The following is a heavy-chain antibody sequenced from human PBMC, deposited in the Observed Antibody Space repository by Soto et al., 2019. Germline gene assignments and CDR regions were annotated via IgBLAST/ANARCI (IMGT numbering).Heavy chain of an antibody. CDR1: GGSFSGYY. CDR2: INHSGST. V-gene: IGHV4-34*01. J-gene: IGHJ6*03. CDR3: ARGVAYCSGGSCYSVYYYYYYMDV. Sequence: SETLSLTCAVYGGSFSGYYWSWIRQPPGKGLEWIGEINHSGSTNYNPSLKSRVTISVDTSKNQFSLKLSSVTAADTAVYYCARGVAYCSGGSCYSVYYYYYYMDVWGKGTTVTVSS. D-gene: IGHD2-15*01.